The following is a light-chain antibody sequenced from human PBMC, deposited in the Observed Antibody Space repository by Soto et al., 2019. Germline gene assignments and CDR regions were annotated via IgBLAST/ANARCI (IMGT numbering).Light chain of an antibody. CDR1: HSPIKW. J-gene: IGKJ4*01. CDR3: QQYNTFLT. CDR2: EAS. Sequence: EIQMTESPTTLSASVGDRVTITCRASHSPIKWLAWYQQTPGKAPKLLICEASTLQSGVPSRLSGSGSGTEFTLTISSMQPDDYATYYCQQYNTFLTFGGGTKVDIK. V-gene: IGKV1-5*03.